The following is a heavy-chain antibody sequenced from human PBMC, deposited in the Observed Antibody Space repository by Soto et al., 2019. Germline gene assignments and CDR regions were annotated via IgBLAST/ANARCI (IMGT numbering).Heavy chain of an antibody. CDR2: ISGLGGRT. J-gene: IGHJ6*02. CDR3: AKVLHYYDTPYCLDV. D-gene: IGHD3-22*01. CDR1: GFTFSSYA. V-gene: IGHV3-23*01. Sequence: EVHLLESGGGLVQPGGSLRLSCAASGFTFSSYAMSWVRQAPGKGLEWVSGISGLGGRTYYAGSVKGRFTISKDNSKNTLYLQMNSLRAEDTAVYYCAKVLHYYDTPYCLDVWCQGTTVTVS.